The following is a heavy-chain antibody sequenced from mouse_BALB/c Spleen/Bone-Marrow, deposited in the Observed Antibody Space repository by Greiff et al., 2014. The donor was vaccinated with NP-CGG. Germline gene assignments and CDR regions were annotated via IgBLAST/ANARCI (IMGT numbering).Heavy chain of an antibody. CDR3: GRWAN. V-gene: IGHV1-20*01. J-gene: IGHJ2*02. CDR1: GYSFTDYF. CDR2: INPYSGDT. Sequence: VQLQQSGPELAKPGASVKISCKASGYSFTDYFMNWVKQSHGKSLEWIGRINPYSGDTFYNQKFKAKATLTVDKSSRSDHTELRSPTSEDSAVYYCGRWANWGQGTSLTVSS.